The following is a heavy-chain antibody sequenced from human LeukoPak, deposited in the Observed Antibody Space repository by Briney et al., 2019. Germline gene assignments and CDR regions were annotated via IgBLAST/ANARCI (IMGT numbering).Heavy chain of an antibody. Sequence: PGGSLRLSCAASGFTFSSYAMHWVRQAPGKGLEYVPAISSNGGRTSYANSVKGRFTISRDNSKNTLYLQMGSLRAEDMAVYYCARVAFYDSSGYVDYWGQGTLVTVSS. V-gene: IGHV3-64*01. CDR2: ISSNGGRT. J-gene: IGHJ4*02. CDR3: ARVAFYDSSGYVDY. CDR1: GFTFSSYA. D-gene: IGHD3-22*01.